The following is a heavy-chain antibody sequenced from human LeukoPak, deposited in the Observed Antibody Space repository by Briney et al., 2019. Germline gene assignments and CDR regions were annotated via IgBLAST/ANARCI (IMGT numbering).Heavy chain of an antibody. CDR3: ARANWKAFDI. D-gene: IGHD1-20*01. Sequence: SETLSLTCAVYGGSFNGHYWGCFRQPPGKGLEWVGEINPSGGTNYNPSLKSGVTISIDTSNNQFSLSLSSVTAADTAVYYCARANWKAFDIWGHGTMVTVSS. CDR1: GGSFNGHY. CDR2: INPSGGT. V-gene: IGHV4-34*01. J-gene: IGHJ3*02.